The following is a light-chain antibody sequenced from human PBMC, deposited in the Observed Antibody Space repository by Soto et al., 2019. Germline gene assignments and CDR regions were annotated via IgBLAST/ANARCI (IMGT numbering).Light chain of an antibody. J-gene: IGKJ1*01. CDR3: QQADTFPWT. V-gene: IGKV1-12*01. CDR1: QGISSW. CDR2: GAS. Sequence: DIQMTQSPSSVSASVGDRVIITCRASQGISSWLAWYLQKPGKAPELLIYGASTLQSGVPSRSSGSGSGTDFTLTISGPQPEDFATYYCQQADTFPWTFGQGTRVEIK.